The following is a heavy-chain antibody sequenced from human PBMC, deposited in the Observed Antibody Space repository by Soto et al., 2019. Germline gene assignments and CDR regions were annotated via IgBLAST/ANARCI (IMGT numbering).Heavy chain of an antibody. J-gene: IGHJ4*02. CDR2: IFSNDEK. D-gene: IGHD4-17*01. CDR1: GFSLSNARMG. Sequence: ESGPTLVNPTETLTLTCTVSGFSLSNARMGVSWIRQPPGKALEWLAHIFSNDEKSYSTSLKSRLTISKDTSKSQVVLTMTNMDPVDTATYYCARIGGPDYGDPNDYWGQGTLVTVSS. CDR3: ARIGGPDYGDPNDY. V-gene: IGHV2-26*01.